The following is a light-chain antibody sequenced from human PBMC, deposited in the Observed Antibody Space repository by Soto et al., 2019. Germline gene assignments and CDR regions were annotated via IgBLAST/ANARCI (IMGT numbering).Light chain of an antibody. CDR3: CSYAGSSIHVV. CDR2: EGS. Sequence: QSALTQPASVSGSPGQSITISCTGTSSDVGSYNLVSWYQQHPGKAPKLMIYEGSKRPSGVSNRFSGSKSGNTASLTISGLQAEDEPDYYCCSYAGSSIHVVFGGGTKLTVL. V-gene: IGLV2-23*01. CDR1: SSDVGSYNL. J-gene: IGLJ2*01.